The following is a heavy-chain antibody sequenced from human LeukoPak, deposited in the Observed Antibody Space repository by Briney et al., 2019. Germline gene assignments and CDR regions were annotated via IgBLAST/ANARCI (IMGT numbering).Heavy chain of an antibody. CDR2: LYYSGST. Sequence: SETLSLTCTVSGGSISSYYWSWIRQPPGKGLEWIGYLYYSGSTNYNPSLKSRVTISVDTSKNQFSLKLSSVTAADTAVYYCARDFGDHRIDYWGQGTLVTVSS. J-gene: IGHJ4*02. D-gene: IGHD4-17*01. CDR3: ARDFGDHRIDY. CDR1: GGSISSYY. V-gene: IGHV4-59*08.